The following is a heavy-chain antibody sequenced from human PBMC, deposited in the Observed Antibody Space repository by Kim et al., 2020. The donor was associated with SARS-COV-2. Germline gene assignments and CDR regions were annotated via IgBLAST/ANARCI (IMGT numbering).Heavy chain of an antibody. CDR2: ISYDGSNK. CDR3: AKGNPHIVVVPALD. Sequence: GGSLRLSCAASGFTFSSYGMHWVRQAPGKGLEWVAVISYDGSNKYYADSVKGRFTISRDNSKNTLYLQMNSLRAEDTAVYYCAKGNPHIVVVPALDWGQGTLVTVSS. V-gene: IGHV3-30*18. CDR1: GFTFSSYG. J-gene: IGHJ4*02. D-gene: IGHD2-2*01.